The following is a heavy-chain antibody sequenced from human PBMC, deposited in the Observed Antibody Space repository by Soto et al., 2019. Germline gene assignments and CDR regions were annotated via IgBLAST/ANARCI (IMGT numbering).Heavy chain of an antibody. Sequence: QVQLVQSGAEVKKPGSSVKVSCKASGGTFSSYAISWVRQAPGQGLEWMGGIIPIFGTANYAQKFQGRVTITEDESTSTAYMELSSLRSEDTAVYYCARGRKTVVVPAAIRGYYYYGMDVWGQGTTVTVSS. CDR1: GGTFSSYA. V-gene: IGHV1-69*01. CDR3: ARGRKTVVVPAAIRGYYYYGMDV. J-gene: IGHJ6*02. CDR2: IIPIFGTA. D-gene: IGHD2-2*02.